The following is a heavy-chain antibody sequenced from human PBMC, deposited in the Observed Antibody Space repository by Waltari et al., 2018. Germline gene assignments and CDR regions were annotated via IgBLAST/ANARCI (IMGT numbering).Heavy chain of an antibody. CDR2: FYYSGSA. CDR3: ARHVTARHKFDY. CDR1: GGSISNSY. Sequence: QVQLQQSGPGPVQPSETLYLTCPVSGGSISNSYWSCIRQPPGKGLEWFGYFYYSGSATYKPTRKRRVTIPVDTSKSKCSLKRSSVNAADTALYYCARHVTARHKFDYWGQGTLVIVSS. J-gene: IGHJ4*02. D-gene: IGHD2-21*02. V-gene: IGHV4-59*08.